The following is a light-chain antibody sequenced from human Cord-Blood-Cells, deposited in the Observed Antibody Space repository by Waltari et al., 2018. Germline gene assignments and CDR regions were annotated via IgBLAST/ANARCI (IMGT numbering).Light chain of an antibody. CDR2: GAS. CDR1: QSVSSSY. J-gene: IGKJ3*01. Sequence: EIVLTPSPDTLSLSPGERATLSCRASQSVSSSYLAWYQQKPGQAPRLLIYGASSRATGIPDRFSGSGSGTDFTLTISRLEPEDFAVYYCQQYGSSRGFTFGPGTKVDIK. V-gene: IGKV3-20*01. CDR3: QQYGSSRGFT.